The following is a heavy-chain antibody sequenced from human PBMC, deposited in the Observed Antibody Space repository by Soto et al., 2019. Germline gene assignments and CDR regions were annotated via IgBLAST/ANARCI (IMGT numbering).Heavy chain of an antibody. CDR2: FDPEDGET. J-gene: IGHJ5*02. D-gene: IGHD3-22*01. V-gene: IGHV1-24*01. CDR1: GYTLTELS. Sequence: ASVKVSCKVSGYTLTELSMHWVRQAPGKRLEWMGGFDPEDGETIYAQKFQGRVTMTEDTSTDTAYMELSSLRSEDTAVYYCATNSPTYYYDSSGYYYWFDPWGQGTLVTVSS. CDR3: ATNSPTYYYDSSGYYYWFDP.